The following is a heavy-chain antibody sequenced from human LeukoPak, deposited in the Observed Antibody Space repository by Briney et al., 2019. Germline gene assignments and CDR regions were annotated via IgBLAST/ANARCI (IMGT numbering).Heavy chain of an antibody. CDR1: GYSFTRYL. D-gene: IGHD3-22*01. CDR3: ARRYDSSGYYHFDY. V-gene: IGHV5-51*01. Sequence: GESLKISCKGSGYSFTRYLIRWVRQMPGKGLECMGIIYPGDSDTRYSPSFQGQVTISADKSISTAYLQWSSLKASDTAMYYCARRYDSSGYYHFDYWGEGTLVTVSS. CDR2: IYPGDSDT. J-gene: IGHJ4*02.